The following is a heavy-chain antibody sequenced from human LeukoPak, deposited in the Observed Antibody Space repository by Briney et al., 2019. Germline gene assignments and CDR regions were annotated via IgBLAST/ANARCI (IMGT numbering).Heavy chain of an antibody. CDR1: GFTFSDYY. Sequence: GGSLRLSCVASGFTFSDYYMSWNRQAPGKGLEWVSYISSSDTTIYYAGSVKGRFTISRDNAKNSLYLQMNSLRVEDTAVYYCARGLPATLLDYWGQGTLVTVSS. CDR3: ARGLPATLLDY. D-gene: IGHD2-2*01. V-gene: IGHV3-11*01. J-gene: IGHJ4*02. CDR2: ISSSDTTI.